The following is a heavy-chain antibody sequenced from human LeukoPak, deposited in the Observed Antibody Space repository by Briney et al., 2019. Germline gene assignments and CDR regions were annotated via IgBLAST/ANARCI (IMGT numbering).Heavy chain of an antibody. CDR3: ARRSSGPYNWFDP. D-gene: IGHD6-19*01. CDR2: IYPGDSDT. J-gene: IGHJ5*02. CDR1: GYSLTSYW. Sequence: GESLKISCKGSGYSLTSYWIGWVRQMPGKGLEWMGIIYPGDSDTRYSPSFQGQVTISADKSISTAYLQWGSLKASDTAMYYCARRSSGPYNWFDPWGQGTLVTVSS. V-gene: IGHV5-51*01.